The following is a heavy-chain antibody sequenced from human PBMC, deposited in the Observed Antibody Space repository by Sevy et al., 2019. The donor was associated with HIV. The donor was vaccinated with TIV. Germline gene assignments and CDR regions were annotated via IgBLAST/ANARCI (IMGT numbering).Heavy chain of an antibody. V-gene: IGHV1-18*01. Sequence: ASVKVSCKASGYTFTSYGISWVRQAPGQGLEWMGWISAYNGNTNYAQKLQGRVTMTTDTSTSTAYMELRSLRSDDTAVYYCARDVGWVITGTVDAFDIWGQGTMVTVSS. CDR1: GYTFTSYG. CDR2: ISAYNGNT. J-gene: IGHJ3*02. CDR3: ARDVGWVITGTVDAFDI. D-gene: IGHD1-20*01.